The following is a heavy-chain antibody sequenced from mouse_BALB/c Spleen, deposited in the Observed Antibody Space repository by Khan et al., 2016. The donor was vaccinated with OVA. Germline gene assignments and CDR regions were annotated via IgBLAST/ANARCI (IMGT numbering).Heavy chain of an antibody. CDR3: ARSGYDYFAY. D-gene: IGHD2-14*01. CDR2: IYPGDGDT. Sequence: VQLQQSGAELVRPGSSVKISCKASGYAFSNYWMNWVKQRPGQGLEWIGQIYPGDGDTSFNGKFRGKATLTADKSSSTAYMQLSSRTSEDSAVYFCARSGYDYFAYWGQGTLVTVSA. V-gene: IGHV1-80*01. J-gene: IGHJ3*01. CDR1: GYAFSNYW.